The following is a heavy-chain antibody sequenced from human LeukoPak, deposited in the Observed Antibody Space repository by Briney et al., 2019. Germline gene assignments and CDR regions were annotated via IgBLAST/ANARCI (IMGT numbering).Heavy chain of an antibody. J-gene: IGHJ6*03. CDR3: ARDYKSDFWSGYYPYYYYYYMDV. Sequence: PGGSLRLSCAASGFTFSSYSMNWVRQAPGKGLEWVSSISSSSSYIYYADSVKGRFTISRDNAKNSLYLQMNSLRAEDTAVYYCARDYKSDFWSGYYPYYYYYYMDVWGKGTTVTVTS. V-gene: IGHV3-21*01. CDR1: GFTFSSYS. D-gene: IGHD3-3*01. CDR2: ISSSSSYI.